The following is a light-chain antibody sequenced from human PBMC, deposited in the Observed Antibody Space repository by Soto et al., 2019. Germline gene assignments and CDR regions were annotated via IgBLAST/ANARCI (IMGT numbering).Light chain of an antibody. CDR1: SSNIGSNT. CDR3: AAWEDRLNGYV. V-gene: IGLV1-44*01. J-gene: IGLJ1*01. Sequence: QSVLTQPPSASGTPGQRVTISCSGSSSNIGSNTVNWYQQLPGTAPKLLIYSNNQRPSGVPDRLSGSKSGTSASLAISGVQSEDEADYYCAAWEDRLNGYVFGTGTKLTVL. CDR2: SNN.